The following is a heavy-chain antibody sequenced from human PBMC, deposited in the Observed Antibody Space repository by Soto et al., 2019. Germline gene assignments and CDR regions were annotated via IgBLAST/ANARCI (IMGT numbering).Heavy chain of an antibody. CDR2: LSGSGGSK. CDR1: AVTCTSYA. Sequence: GGSLRLSCAASAVTCTSYAMSWVRQAPGKRLEWVSALSGSGGSKYYADSVKGRFTISRDNSKNTLYLQMNSLRAEHTAVYYCARAQWHPTNGAFDISYQGTMVTV. CDR3: ARAQWHPTNGAFDI. J-gene: IGHJ3*02. V-gene: IGHV3-23*01. D-gene: IGHD6-19*01.